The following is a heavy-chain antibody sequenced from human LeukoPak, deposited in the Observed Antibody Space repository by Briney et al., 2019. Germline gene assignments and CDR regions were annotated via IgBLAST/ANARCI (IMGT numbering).Heavy chain of an antibody. Sequence: GASVKVSCKASGYTFTSYDINRVRQATGQGLEWMGWTNPKSGNTGYAQKFQGRVTMTRSTSISTAYMELSSLRPEDTAVYYCARVTGSIDYWGQGTLVTVSS. CDR3: ARVTGSIDY. D-gene: IGHD1-26*01. CDR2: TNPKSGNT. J-gene: IGHJ4*02. CDR1: GYTFTSYD. V-gene: IGHV1-8*01.